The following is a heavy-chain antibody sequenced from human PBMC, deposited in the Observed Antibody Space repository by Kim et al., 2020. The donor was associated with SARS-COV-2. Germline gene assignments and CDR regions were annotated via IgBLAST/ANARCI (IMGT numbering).Heavy chain of an antibody. J-gene: IGHJ6*02. CDR3: AKVYGSGANYYYYGMDV. V-gene: IGHV3-11*01. D-gene: IGHD3-10*01. Sequence: GKGRLPISRDNAKNSLYLQMNRLAAEDTAVYYCAKVYGSGANYYYYGMDVWGQGTTVTVSS.